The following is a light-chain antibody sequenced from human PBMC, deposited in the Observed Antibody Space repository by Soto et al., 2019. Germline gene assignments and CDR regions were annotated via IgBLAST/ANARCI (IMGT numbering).Light chain of an antibody. CDR1: QSISSW. V-gene: IGKV1-5*01. CDR2: DAS. Sequence: DMHMSQSPSTLSASVGDRVTITCRASQSISSWLAWYQQKPGKAPKLLIYDASSLESGVPSRFSGSGSGTEFTLTISSLQPDDFATYYCQQYNSPTFGQGTKVDIK. CDR3: QQYNSPT. J-gene: IGKJ1*01.